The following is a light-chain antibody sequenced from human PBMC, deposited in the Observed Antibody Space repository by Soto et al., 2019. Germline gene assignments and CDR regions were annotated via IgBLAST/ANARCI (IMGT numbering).Light chain of an antibody. CDR3: SSYAGSNNVV. V-gene: IGLV2-8*01. CDR2: EVS. J-gene: IGLJ2*01. Sequence: QSVLTQPPSASGSPGQSVAISFTGTSSDVGGYNYVSWYQQHPGKAPKLMIYEVSKRPSGVPDRFSGSKSGNTASLTVSGLQAEDEADYYCSSYAGSNNVVFGGGTKLT. CDR1: SSDVGGYNY.